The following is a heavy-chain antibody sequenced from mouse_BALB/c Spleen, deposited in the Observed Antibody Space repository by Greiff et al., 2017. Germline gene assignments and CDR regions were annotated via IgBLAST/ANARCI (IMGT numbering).Heavy chain of an antibody. Sequence: QVHVKQSGPGLVAPSQSLSITCTVSGFSLTGYGVNWVRQPPGKGLEWLGMIWGDGSTDYNSALKSRLSISKDNSKSQVFLKMNSLQTDDTARYYCARDGYGNYDAWFAYWGQGTLVTVSA. J-gene: IGHJ3*01. V-gene: IGHV2-6-7*01. CDR3: ARDGYGNYDAWFAY. CDR2: IWGDGST. CDR1: GFSLTGYG. D-gene: IGHD2-10*02.